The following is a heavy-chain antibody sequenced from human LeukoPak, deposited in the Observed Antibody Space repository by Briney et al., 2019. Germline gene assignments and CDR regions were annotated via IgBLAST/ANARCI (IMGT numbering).Heavy chain of an antibody. Sequence: ASVKVSCKASGCTFTSYSMHWVRQAPGQRLEWMGWITAGNGNTKYSQNFQGRVTITRDTSAITAYMELRSLRSDDTAVYYCARVRGPYDFWSGHHPPYYFDYWGQGTLVTVSS. CDR2: ITAGNGNT. V-gene: IGHV1-3*01. D-gene: IGHD3-3*01. J-gene: IGHJ4*02. CDR3: ARVRGPYDFWSGHHPPYYFDY. CDR1: GCTFTSYS.